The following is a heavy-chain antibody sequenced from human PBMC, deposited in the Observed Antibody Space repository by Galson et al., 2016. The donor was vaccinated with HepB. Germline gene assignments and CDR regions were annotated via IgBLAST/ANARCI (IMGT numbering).Heavy chain of an antibody. V-gene: IGHV4-31*03. CDR2: IFYRGNT. CDR3: ARTRGSGLFWFRELSI. J-gene: IGHJ4*02. CDR1: GGSISSGGYY. Sequence: TLSLTCSVSGGSISSGGYYWSWIRQHPGKGLEWIGHIFYRGNTSYNPSLKSRVAISLDTSKSQFSLKLSSVTATDTAKYFCARTRGSGLFWFRELSIWGQGTLVSVSS. D-gene: IGHD3-10*01.